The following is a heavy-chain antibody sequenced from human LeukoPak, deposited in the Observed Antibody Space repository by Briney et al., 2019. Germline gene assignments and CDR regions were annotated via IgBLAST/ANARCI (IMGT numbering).Heavy chain of an antibody. D-gene: IGHD6-13*01. CDR3: ARGMGSSWYSGLVNYAMDD. J-gene: IGHJ6*02. Sequence: GGSLRLSCAASGFTFGSYWMSWVRQAPGKGLEWVANIKHDGSAKYNVDSVKGRFTISRENANNSLYLQINTLRVDDTAVYCGARGMGSSWYSGLVNYAMDDWGQRTTVILSS. CDR1: GFTFGSYW. V-gene: IGHV3-7*01. CDR2: IKHDGSAK.